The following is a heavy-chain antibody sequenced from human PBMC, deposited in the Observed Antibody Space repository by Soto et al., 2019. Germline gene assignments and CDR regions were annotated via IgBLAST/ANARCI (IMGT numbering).Heavy chain of an antibody. CDR2: ISYDGSNK. V-gene: IGHV3-30*18. D-gene: IGHD3-10*01. CDR3: AKPVRAADYYGMDV. Sequence: GGSLRLSCAASGFTFSSYGMHWVRQAPGKGLEWVAVISYDGSNKYYADSVKGRFTISRDNSKNALYLQMNSLRAEDTAVYYCAKPVRAADYYGMDVWGQGTTVTVSS. J-gene: IGHJ6*02. CDR1: GFTFSSYG.